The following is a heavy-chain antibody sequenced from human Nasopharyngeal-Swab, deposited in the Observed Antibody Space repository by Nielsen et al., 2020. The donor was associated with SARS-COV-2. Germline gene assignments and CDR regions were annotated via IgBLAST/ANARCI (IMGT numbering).Heavy chain of an antibody. Sequence: SLKISCAASGFTFEDFAMHWVRQAPGKGLEWVSGITWNGGGIGYADSVKGRFTISRDNVKNSLYLQMTNLRTEDTALYYCAKDIGWLSGGSDIWGQGTMVTVSS. D-gene: IGHD2-8*02. CDR1: GFTFEDFA. J-gene: IGHJ3*02. CDR3: AKDIGWLSGGSDI. V-gene: IGHV3-9*01. CDR2: ITWNGGGI.